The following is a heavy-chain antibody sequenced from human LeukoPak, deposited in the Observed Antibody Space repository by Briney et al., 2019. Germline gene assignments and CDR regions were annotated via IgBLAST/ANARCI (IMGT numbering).Heavy chain of an antibody. Sequence: GGSLRFSCAASGFTFSSCGMHWVRQAPGKGLEWVAFIRYDGRNKYYADSVKGRFTISRDNSKNTLYLQMNSLRAEDTAVYYCAKGPIYDILTGWRKTHNAFDIWGQGTMVTVSS. CDR2: IRYDGRNK. V-gene: IGHV3-30*02. CDR3: AKGPIYDILTGWRKTHNAFDI. D-gene: IGHD3-9*01. CDR1: GFTFSSCG. J-gene: IGHJ3*02.